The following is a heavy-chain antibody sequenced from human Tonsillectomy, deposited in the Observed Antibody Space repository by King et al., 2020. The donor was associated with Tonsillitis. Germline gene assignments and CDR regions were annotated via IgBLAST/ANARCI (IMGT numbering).Heavy chain of an antibody. CDR3: ASTRIDYAAFDI. J-gene: IGHJ3*02. CDR2: IWYDGSNK. Sequence: VQLVESGGGVVQPGRSLRLSCAASGFTFSSYGMHWVRQAPGKGLEWVAVIWYDGSNKSSADSVKGRFTISRDNSKNSLYLQMNSLGAEDTAVYYCASTRIDYAAFDIWGQGTMVTVSS. D-gene: IGHD4-17*01. V-gene: IGHV3-33*01. CDR1: GFTFSSYG.